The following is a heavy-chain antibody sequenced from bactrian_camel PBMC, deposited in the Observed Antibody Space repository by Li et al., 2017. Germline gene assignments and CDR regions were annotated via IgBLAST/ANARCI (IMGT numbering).Heavy chain of an antibody. J-gene: IGHJ4*01. Sequence: HVQLVESGGGSVQAGGSLTLSCVAQTNTRRDLNMAWFRQAPGKERESVSTISKEGTTAYADSVKGRFTISQDNAKNMVFLQMNSLKVEDTAMYYCALAYGEFDTFEVQGLGYWGQGTQVTVS. CDR1: TNTRRDLN. CDR2: ISKEGTT. D-gene: IGHD5*01. V-gene: IGHV3S53*01. CDR3: ALAYGEFDTFEVQGLGY.